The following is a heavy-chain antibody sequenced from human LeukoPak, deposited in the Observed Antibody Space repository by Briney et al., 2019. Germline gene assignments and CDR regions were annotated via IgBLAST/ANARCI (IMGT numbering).Heavy chain of an antibody. Sequence: SETLSLTCIISDDSISSSTYYWGWIRQPPGKGLEWIGRIYTSGSTNYNPSLKSRVTISVDTSKNQFSLKLSSVTAADTAVYYCARSRHGSGSYSDYFDYWGQGTLVTVSS. CDR1: DDSISSSTYY. J-gene: IGHJ4*02. CDR2: IYTSGST. V-gene: IGHV4-61*02. CDR3: ARSRHGSGSYSDYFDY. D-gene: IGHD3-10*01.